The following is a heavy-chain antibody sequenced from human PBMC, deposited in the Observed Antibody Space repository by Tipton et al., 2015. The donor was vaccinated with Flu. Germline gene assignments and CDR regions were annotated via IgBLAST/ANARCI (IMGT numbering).Heavy chain of an antibody. V-gene: IGHV4-4*08. CDR1: GDSISSYY. J-gene: IGHJ3*02. CDR3: ARRGRTVRDAFDI. CDR2: IYSSGST. Sequence: TLSLTCTVSGDSISSYYWRWIRQPPGKRLEWIGYIYSSGSTNYNPSLKSLVTISPDTSNNQFSLRLTSVTAADTSVYYCARRGRTVRDAFDIWGHGTMVTVSS. D-gene: IGHD3-10*01.